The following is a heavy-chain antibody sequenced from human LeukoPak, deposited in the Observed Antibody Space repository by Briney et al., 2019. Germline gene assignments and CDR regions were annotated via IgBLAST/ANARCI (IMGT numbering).Heavy chain of an antibody. CDR1: GFTFSNYW. Sequence: GGSLRLSCVASGFTFSNYWMSWVRQAPGKGPEWVANIKQDGSEKYYVDSVKGRLTISRDNARNSLYLQMDSLRAEDTAVYYCAREFSGRFDAFDIWGQGTMVTVSS. CDR2: IKQDGSEK. J-gene: IGHJ3*02. V-gene: IGHV3-7*01. CDR3: AREFSGRFDAFDI. D-gene: IGHD2-15*01.